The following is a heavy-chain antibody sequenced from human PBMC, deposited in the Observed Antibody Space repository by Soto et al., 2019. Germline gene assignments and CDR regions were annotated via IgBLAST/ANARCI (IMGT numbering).Heavy chain of an antibody. CDR2: INHSGST. CDR3: ARVFKVRGAFPDY. J-gene: IGHJ4*02. V-gene: IGHV4-34*01. Sequence: SETLSLTCAVYGGSFSGYYWSWIRQPPGKGLEWIGEINHSGSTNYNPSLKSRVTISVDTSKNQFSLKLSSVTAADTAVYYCARVFKVRGAFPDYWGQGTLVTVSS. D-gene: IGHD3-10*01. CDR1: GGSFSGYY.